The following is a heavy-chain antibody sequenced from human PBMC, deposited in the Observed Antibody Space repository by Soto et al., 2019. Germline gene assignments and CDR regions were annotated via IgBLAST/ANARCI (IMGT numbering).Heavy chain of an antibody. Sequence: QAQVVQSGAEVRKPGSSVKLSCKASEGTFNSYAIAWVRQAPGQGLEWMGGIIPYYNTLNYAQKFQDRVTITADDSTNTVYMEPSSLRSDDTAVYFCASGASRWYPYFFDPWAQGTLVTVSS. J-gene: IGHJ5*02. V-gene: IGHV1-69*01. D-gene: IGHD6-13*01. CDR2: IIPYYNTL. CDR1: EGTFNSYA. CDR3: ASGASRWYPYFFDP.